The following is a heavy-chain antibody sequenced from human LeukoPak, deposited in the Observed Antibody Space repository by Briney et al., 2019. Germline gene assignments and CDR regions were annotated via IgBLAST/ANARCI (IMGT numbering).Heavy chain of an antibody. Sequence: PSETLSLTCAVYGGSFSGYYWSWVRQAPGQGLEWVSGITGSGGDTYYADSVEGRFTVSRDNSRNTLYLQMDSLNAEDTAVYYCVRDYIAGAYSPFDYWGQGTLLTVSS. CDR1: GGSFSGYY. J-gene: IGHJ4*02. V-gene: IGHV3-23*01. CDR3: VRDYIAGAYSPFDY. CDR2: ITGSGGDT. D-gene: IGHD2-15*01.